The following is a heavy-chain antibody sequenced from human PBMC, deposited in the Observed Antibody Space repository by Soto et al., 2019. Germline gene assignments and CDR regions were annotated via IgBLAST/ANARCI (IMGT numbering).Heavy chain of an antibody. CDR3: ATGVGWGYIFGLQY. V-gene: IGHV1-24*01. Sequence: GASVKVSCKISGSILSEFSIPWVRQAPVKGLEWMGGYVPEDGKTIYAPKFQDRVIMTEDTSTDTASMELNSLRSEDTAVYFCATGVGWGYIFGLQYWGQGTPVTVSS. CDR1: GSILSEFS. D-gene: IGHD5-18*01. CDR2: YVPEDGKT. J-gene: IGHJ4*02.